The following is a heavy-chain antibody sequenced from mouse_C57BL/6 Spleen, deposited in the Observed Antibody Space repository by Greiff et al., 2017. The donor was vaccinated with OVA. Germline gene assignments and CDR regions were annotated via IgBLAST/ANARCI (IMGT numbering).Heavy chain of an antibody. CDR2: IDPSDSET. CDR3: ARARATVVRYAMDY. CDR1: GYTFTSYW. V-gene: IGHV1-52*01. J-gene: IGHJ4*01. Sequence: QVQLQQSGAELVRPGSSVKLSCKASGYTFTSYWMHWVKQRPIQGLEWIGNIDPSDSETHYNQKFKDKATLTVDKSSSTAYMQLSSLTSEDSAVYYCARARATVVRYAMDYWGQGTSVTVSS. D-gene: IGHD1-1*01.